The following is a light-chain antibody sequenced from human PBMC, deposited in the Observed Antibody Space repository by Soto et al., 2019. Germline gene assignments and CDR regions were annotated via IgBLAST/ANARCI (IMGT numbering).Light chain of an antibody. Sequence: EIVLTQSPGTLSLSPGERATLSCSASQSVSSSYLAWYQQKPGQAPRLLIYGASNRATGIPARFSGSGSGTDFTLTISSLEPEDFAVYYCQQRRNWPPGITFGQGTRLEIK. J-gene: IGKJ5*01. CDR3: QQRRNWPPGIT. V-gene: IGKV3-11*01. CDR2: GAS. CDR1: QSVSSSY.